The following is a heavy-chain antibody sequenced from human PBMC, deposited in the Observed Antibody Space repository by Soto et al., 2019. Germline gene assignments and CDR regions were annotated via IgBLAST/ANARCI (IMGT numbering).Heavy chain of an antibody. CDR3: ATAPGQRPNWFDP. Sequence: ASVKVSCKASGYTFTSYGISWVRQAPGQGLEWMGWISAYNGNTNYAQKLQGRVTMTTDTSTNTAYMELSSLRSDDTAVYYCATAPGQRPNWFDPWGQGTLVTVSS. V-gene: IGHV1-18*01. CDR2: ISAYNGNT. J-gene: IGHJ5*02. D-gene: IGHD2-8*02. CDR1: GYTFTSYG.